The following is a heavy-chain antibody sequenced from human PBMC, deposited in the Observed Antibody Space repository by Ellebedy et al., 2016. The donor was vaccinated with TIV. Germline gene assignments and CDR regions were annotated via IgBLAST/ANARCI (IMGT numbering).Heavy chain of an antibody. CDR1: GFTFSSYS. V-gene: IGHV3-21*01. CDR3: AREQAPGGYFDY. J-gene: IGHJ4*02. Sequence: GESLKISCAASGFTFSSYSMNWVRQAPGKGLEWVSSISSSSSYIYYADSVKGRFTISRDNAKNSLYLQMNSLRAEDTAVYYCAREQAPGGYFDYWGQGTLVTVSS. D-gene: IGHD3-16*01. CDR2: ISSSSSYI.